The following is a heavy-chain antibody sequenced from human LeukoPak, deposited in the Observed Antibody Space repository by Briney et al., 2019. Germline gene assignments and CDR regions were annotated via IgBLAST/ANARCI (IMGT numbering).Heavy chain of an antibody. J-gene: IGHJ5*02. V-gene: IGHV4-39*06. CDR3: ARVGVGRYGGGGHWFDP. CDR1: GGSISSSSYS. Sequence: PSETLSLTCTVSGGSISSSSYSWGWIRQPPGKGLEWIVSIYYSGSTYYNPSLKSRVTISVDTSKNQFTLKLSSVTAADTAVYYCARVGVGRYGGGGHWFDPWGQGTLVTVSS. D-gene: IGHD5-18*01. CDR2: IYYSGST.